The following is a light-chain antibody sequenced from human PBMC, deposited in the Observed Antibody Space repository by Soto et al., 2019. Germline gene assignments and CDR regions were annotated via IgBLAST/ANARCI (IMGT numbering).Light chain of an antibody. J-gene: IGKJ1*01. Sequence: EIVMTQSPATLSVSPGERATLSCRASQSVSSNLAWYQQKPGQAPRLLIYGASSRATGIPDRFRGSGSGTDLTITITRLEPEDFVVYYCQQYATSLGTFGQGTKVDIK. CDR3: QQYATSLGT. V-gene: IGKV3-20*01. CDR1: QSVSSN. CDR2: GAS.